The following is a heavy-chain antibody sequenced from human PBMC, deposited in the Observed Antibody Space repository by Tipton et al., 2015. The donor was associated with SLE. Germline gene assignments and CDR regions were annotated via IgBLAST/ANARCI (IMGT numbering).Heavy chain of an antibody. J-gene: IGHJ4*02. CDR2: INYSGNT. V-gene: IGHV4-59*01. CDR1: GGSISDYY. D-gene: IGHD7-27*01. CDR3: ARGGLGSDLRGSIYFGY. Sequence: LRLSCSVSGGSISDYYWSWIRQPPGKGLEWIGYINYSGNTNYNPSLKSRVTISVDTSKTHISLRLTSVTAADTAVYYCARGGLGSDLRGSIYFGYWGQGTLVTVSS.